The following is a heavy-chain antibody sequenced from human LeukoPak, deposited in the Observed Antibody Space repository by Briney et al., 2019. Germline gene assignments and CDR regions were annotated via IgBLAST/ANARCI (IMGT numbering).Heavy chain of an antibody. CDR1: GFTFSSYS. CDR2: ISSSSSTI. J-gene: IGHJ4*02. V-gene: IGHV3-48*01. Sequence: GGSLRLSCAASGFTFSSYSMNWVRQAPGKGLEWVSYISSSSSTIYYADSVKGRFTISRDNAKNSLYLQMNSLRAEDTAVYCCASGPFYYFDYWGQGTLVTVSS. CDR3: ASGPFYYFDY.